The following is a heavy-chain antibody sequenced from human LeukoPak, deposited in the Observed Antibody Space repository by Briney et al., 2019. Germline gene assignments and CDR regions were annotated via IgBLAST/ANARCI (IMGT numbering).Heavy chain of an antibody. CDR3: ARATMITFGGVIVIRHFDY. Sequence: KPSETLSLTCTVSGVSISSSSYYWGWIRQPPGKGLEWIGSIYYSGSTYYNPSLKSRVTISVDTSKNQFSLKLSSVTAADTAVYYCARATMITFGGVIVIRHFDYWGQGTLVTVSS. CDR2: IYYSGST. V-gene: IGHV4-39*07. CDR1: GVSISSSSYY. D-gene: IGHD3-16*02. J-gene: IGHJ4*02.